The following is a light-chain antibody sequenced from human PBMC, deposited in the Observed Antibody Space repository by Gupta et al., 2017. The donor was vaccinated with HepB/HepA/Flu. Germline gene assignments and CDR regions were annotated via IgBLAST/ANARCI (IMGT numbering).Light chain of an antibody. CDR1: NIGSKT. V-gene: IGLV3-21*04. Sequence: TCGGNNIGSKTAHWYQQKPGQAPVVVNYYDRDRPSGIPERFSGFNSGNTATLTINKVEAGDEADYYCQVWDTTTNLVVFGGGTKLTVL. J-gene: IGLJ2*01. CDR2: YDR. CDR3: QVWDTTTNLVV.